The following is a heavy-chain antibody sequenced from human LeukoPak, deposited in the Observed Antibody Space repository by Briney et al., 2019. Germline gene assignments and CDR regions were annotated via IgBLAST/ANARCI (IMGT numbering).Heavy chain of an antibody. CDR3: ARCDFGSGSYSPRFDY. D-gene: IGHD3-10*01. CDR2: IYYRGST. V-gene: IGHV4-39*01. CDR1: DGSINSSSYY. Sequence: SETLSLTCTVSDGSINSSSYYWGWIRQPPGKGLEWIGNIYYRGSTYNNPSLYSRVTISIDRSKNQFSLKLSSVTAADTAVYYCARCDFGSGSYSPRFDYWGQGTLVTVSS. J-gene: IGHJ4*02.